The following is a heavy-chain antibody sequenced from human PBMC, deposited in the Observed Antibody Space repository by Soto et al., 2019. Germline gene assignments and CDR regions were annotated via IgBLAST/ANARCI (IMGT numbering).Heavy chain of an antibody. V-gene: IGHV3-72*01. D-gene: IGHD3-3*01. CDR3: ARDFGRITIFGVVYYYYGMDV. Sequence: GGSLRLSCAASGFTFSDHYMDWVRQAPGKGLEWVGRTRNKANSYTTEYAASVKGRFTISRDDSKNSLYLQMNSLKTEDTAVYYCARDFGRITIFGVVYYYYGMDVWGQGTTVTVSS. J-gene: IGHJ6*02. CDR2: TRNKANSYTT. CDR1: GFTFSDHY.